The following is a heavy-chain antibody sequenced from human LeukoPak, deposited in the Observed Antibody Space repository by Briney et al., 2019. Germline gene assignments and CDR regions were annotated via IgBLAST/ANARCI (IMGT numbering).Heavy chain of an antibody. Sequence: GGSLRLSCAASGFSVSKNYMSWVRQAPGKGLEWVSVPFGGGSTYYADSVKGRFTISRDNSKNTLYLQMSSLRAEDTAMYYCARGVDGVYAFDIWGQGTLVTVSS. CDR1: GFSVSKNY. D-gene: IGHD2-8*01. V-gene: IGHV3-53*01. J-gene: IGHJ3*02. CDR3: ARGVDGVYAFDI. CDR2: PFGGGST.